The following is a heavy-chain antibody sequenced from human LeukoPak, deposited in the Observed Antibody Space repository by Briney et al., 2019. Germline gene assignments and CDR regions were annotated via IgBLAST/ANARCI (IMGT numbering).Heavy chain of an antibody. Sequence: GGSLRLSCAASGFTFSSYAMHWVRQAPGKGLEWMAVISYDGSNKYYADSVKGRFTISRDNSKNTLYLQMNSLRAEDTAVYYCARDRLLWFGELLPDAFDIWGQGTMVTVSS. CDR2: ISYDGSNK. J-gene: IGHJ3*02. CDR3: ARDRLLWFGELLPDAFDI. CDR1: GFTFSSYA. V-gene: IGHV3-30-3*01. D-gene: IGHD3-10*01.